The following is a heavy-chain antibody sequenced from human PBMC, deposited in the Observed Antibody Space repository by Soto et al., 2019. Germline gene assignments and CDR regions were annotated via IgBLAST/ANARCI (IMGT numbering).Heavy chain of an antibody. D-gene: IGHD1-1*01. Sequence: QITLKESGPTLVKPTQTLTLTCTFSGFSLRTSGVGVGWIRQPPGKALEWLALIYWDGDKRYSPSLKSRFTSTMDTSKDQVVLILTSMDPVDTATYYCARSRLEMAPNPFFDAWGQGTLVTVSS. CDR1: GFSLRTSGVG. CDR3: ARSRLEMAPNPFFDA. V-gene: IGHV2-5*02. J-gene: IGHJ4*02. CDR2: IYWDGDK.